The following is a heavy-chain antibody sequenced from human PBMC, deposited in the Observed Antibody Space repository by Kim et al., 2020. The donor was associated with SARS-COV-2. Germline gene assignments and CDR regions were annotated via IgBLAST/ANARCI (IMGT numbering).Heavy chain of an antibody. D-gene: IGHD3-10*01. CDR1: GGSFSGYY. Sequence: SETLSLTFAVYGGSFSGYYWSWIRQPPGKGLEWIGEINHSGSTNYNPSLKSRVTISVDTSKNQFSLKLSSVTAADTAVYYCASRAGAVVRGVQVDYWGQGTLVTVSS. CDR3: ASRAGAVVRGVQVDY. J-gene: IGHJ4*02. CDR2: INHSGST. V-gene: IGHV4-34*01.